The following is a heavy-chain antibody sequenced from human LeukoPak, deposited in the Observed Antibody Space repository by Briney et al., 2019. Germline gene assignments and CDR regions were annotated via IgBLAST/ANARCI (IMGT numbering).Heavy chain of an antibody. J-gene: IGHJ4*02. CDR3: ARILGFGESIRDY. CDR2: IYSGGST. D-gene: IGHD3-10*01. V-gene: IGHV3-66*01. CDR1: GFTVSSSY. Sequence: PGGSLRLSCAASGFTVSSSYMTWVRQAPGKGLEWVSVIYSGGSTHYAGSVKGRFTISRDNSKNTLYLQMNSLRAEDTAVYYCARILGFGESIRDYWGQGTLVTVSS.